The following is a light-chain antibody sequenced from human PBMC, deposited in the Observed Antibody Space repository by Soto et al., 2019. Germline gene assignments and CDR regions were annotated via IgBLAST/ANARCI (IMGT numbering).Light chain of an antibody. CDR2: GAS. J-gene: IGKJ1*01. CDR1: HSFSSSY. Sequence: EIVLAQSPGTLSLSPGERATLSCRASHSFSSSYLAWYQQKPGQAPRLLIYGASSRATGIPEGFSGSGSGTDFTLTISRLDPEDFGMYYCQHHAGSPAFGQGTKVDIK. CDR3: QHHAGSPA. V-gene: IGKV3-20*01.